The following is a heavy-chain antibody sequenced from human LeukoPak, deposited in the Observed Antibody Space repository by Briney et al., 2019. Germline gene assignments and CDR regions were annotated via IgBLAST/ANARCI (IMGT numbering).Heavy chain of an antibody. J-gene: IGHJ4*02. CDR2: IY. Sequence: GESLKISCKCSGYRFTTYWIGWVRQMPGKGLEWMGIIYSPSFQGQVTISADKSISTAYLQWSSLKASDTAMYYCARLWKISGSGEFDYWGQGTLVTVSS. CDR3: ARLWKISGSGEFDY. CDR1: GYRFTTYW. D-gene: IGHD2-15*01. V-gene: IGHV5-51*01.